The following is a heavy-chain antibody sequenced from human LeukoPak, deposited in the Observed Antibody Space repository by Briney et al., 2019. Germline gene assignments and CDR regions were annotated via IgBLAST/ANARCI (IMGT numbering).Heavy chain of an antibody. CDR3: ARRWYDTID. Sequence: SETLSLTCTVSGGSISSSSYYWGWIRQPPGKGLEWIGSIYYSGSTYYNPSLKSRVTISVDTSKNQFPLKLSSVTAADTAVYYCARRWYDTIDWGQGTLVTVSS. CDR1: GGSISSSSYY. J-gene: IGHJ4*02. V-gene: IGHV4-39*01. D-gene: IGHD2-15*01. CDR2: IYYSGST.